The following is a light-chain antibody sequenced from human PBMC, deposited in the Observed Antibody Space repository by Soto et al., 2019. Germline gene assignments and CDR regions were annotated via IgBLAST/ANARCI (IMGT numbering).Light chain of an antibody. Sequence: DIQMTQSPSTLSASVGDRVTITCRASQSVRSELAWYQQKPGKAPKLLIYKASNLDSGVSSRFSGSGSGTEFTLTVSSLQPDDFATYYCQQYYSYPPAFGQGTKVEIK. V-gene: IGKV1-5*03. J-gene: IGKJ1*01. CDR3: QQYYSYPPA. CDR1: QSVRSE. CDR2: KAS.